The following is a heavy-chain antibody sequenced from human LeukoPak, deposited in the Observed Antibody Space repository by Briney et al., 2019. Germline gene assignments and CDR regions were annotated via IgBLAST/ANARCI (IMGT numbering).Heavy chain of an antibody. Sequence: ASVKVSCKASGYTFTSYGISWVRQAPGQGLEWMGWISAYNGNTNYAQKLQGRVTMTTDTSTSTAYMELRSLRSDDTAVYYCARDTYYYDSSGYPDDAFDIWGQGTMVTVSS. CDR1: GYTFTSYG. CDR3: ARDTYYYDSSGYPDDAFDI. J-gene: IGHJ3*02. D-gene: IGHD3-22*01. CDR2: ISAYNGNT. V-gene: IGHV1-18*01.